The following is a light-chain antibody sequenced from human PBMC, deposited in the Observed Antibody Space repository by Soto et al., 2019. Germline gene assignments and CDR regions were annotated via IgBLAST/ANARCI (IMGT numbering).Light chain of an antibody. V-gene: IGKV1-5*03. CDR1: QTISSW. J-gene: IGKJ1*01. CDR3: QHYNSYSEA. CDR2: KAS. Sequence: DIQLTQSPSFLSGSVGDRVTITCRASQTISSWLAWYQQKPGKAPKLLIYKASTLKSGVPSRFSGSGSGTEFTLTISSLQPDDFATYYCQHYNSYSEAFGQGNKGDIK.